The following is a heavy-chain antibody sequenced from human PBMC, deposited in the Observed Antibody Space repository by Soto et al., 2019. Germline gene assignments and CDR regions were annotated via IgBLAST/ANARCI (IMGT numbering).Heavy chain of an antibody. J-gene: IGHJ5*02. V-gene: IGHV1-69*13. CDR2: IIPIFGTA. Sequence: ASVKVSCKASGGTFSSYAISWVRQAPGQGLEWMGGIIPIFGTANYAQKFQGRVTITADESTSTAYMELSSLRSEDTAVYDCARDYSGSSWFDPWGQGTLVTVSS. CDR1: GGTFSSYA. CDR3: ARDYSGSSWFDP. D-gene: IGHD1-26*01.